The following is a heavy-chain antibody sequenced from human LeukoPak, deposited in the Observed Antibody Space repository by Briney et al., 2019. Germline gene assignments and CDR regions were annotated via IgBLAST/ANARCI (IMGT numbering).Heavy chain of an antibody. CDR1: GFTFDDYG. CDR2: INWNGGST. J-gene: IGHJ1*01. CDR3: ARDLRAAAGTSRYFQH. V-gene: IGHV3-20*04. D-gene: IGHD6-13*01. Sequence: PGGFLRLSCAASGFTFDDYGMTWVRQAPGKGLEWVSGINWNGGSTGYADSVKGRFTISRDNAKTSLYLQMNSLRAEDTALYYCARDLRAAAGTSRYFQHWGQGTLVTVSS.